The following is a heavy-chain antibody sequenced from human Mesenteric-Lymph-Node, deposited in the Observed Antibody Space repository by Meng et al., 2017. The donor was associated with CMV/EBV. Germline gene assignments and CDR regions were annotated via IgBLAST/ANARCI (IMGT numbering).Heavy chain of an antibody. V-gene: IGHV1-46*01. J-gene: IGHJ4*02. Sequence: ASVKVSCKASGYTFTSDYMHWVRQAPGQGLEWMGLIFPSGGTTTFAPRFQGRLNISRDTSTGTVYIELSSLTSEDTAMYYCAREGGLVGYTCFDYWGQGTLVTVSS. CDR1: GYTFTSDY. CDR2: IFPSGGTT. D-gene: IGHD1-26*01. CDR3: AREGGLVGYTCFDY.